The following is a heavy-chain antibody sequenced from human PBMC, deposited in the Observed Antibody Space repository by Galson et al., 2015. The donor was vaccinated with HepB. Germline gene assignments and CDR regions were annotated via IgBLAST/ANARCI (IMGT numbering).Heavy chain of an antibody. CDR1: GGTFSSYA. D-gene: IGHD3-3*01. J-gene: IGHJ6*03. CDR3: ARERSSAYYDFWSGQKAAHYYYYYYMDV. Sequence: SVKVSCKASGGTFSSYAISWVRQAPGQGLEWMGGIIPILGIANYAQKFQGRVTITADKSTSTAYMELSSLRSEDTAVYYCARERSSAYYDFWSGQKAAHYYYYYYMDVWVTWTTVTVSS. V-gene: IGHV1-69*10. CDR2: IIPILGIA.